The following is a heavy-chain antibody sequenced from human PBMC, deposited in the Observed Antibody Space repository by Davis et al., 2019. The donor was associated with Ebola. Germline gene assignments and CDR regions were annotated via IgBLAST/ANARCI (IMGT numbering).Heavy chain of an antibody. V-gene: IGHV3-33*07. Sequence: GESLKISCAASGFTFNQYGMNWVRQAPGKGLEWVGVIWSDGRKSDYLDSVKGRFTISRDNSKNTLHLVMNSLRDEDTGVYFCAREHRDDCAGTSCSWYWGQGSLVTVSS. CDR2: IWSDGRKS. D-gene: IGHD2-21*01. CDR1: GFTFNQYG. J-gene: IGHJ4*02. CDR3: AREHRDDCAGTSCSWY.